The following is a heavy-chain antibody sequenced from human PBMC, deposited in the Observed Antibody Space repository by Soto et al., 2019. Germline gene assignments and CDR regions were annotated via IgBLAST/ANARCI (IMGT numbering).Heavy chain of an antibody. CDR1: GFTFSSYG. CDR2: ISYDGSYT. J-gene: IGHJ6*02. Sequence: QVHLVESGGGVVQPGMSLRLSCEASGFTFSSYGMHWVRQAPGKGLEWVAAISYDGSYTYYADSMEGPFIISRDNSKNTVYVRMSGLRAEDTAMYYRAKDVPLDGRREVGACGMDVWGQGTTVTVSS. V-gene: IGHV3-30*18. CDR3: AKDVPLDGRREVGACGMDV. D-gene: IGHD2-2*01.